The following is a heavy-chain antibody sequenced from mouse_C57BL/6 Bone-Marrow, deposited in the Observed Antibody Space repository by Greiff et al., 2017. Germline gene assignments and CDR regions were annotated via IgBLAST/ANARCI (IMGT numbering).Heavy chain of an antibody. CDR2: IYPGSGST. Sequence: QVQLQQPGAELVKPGASVKMSCKASGYTFTSYWITWVKQRPGQGLEWIGDIYPGSGSTNYNEKFKSKATLTVDPSSSTAYMQLSSLTSEDSAVYYCAREGLDWDVLWYFDVWGTGTTVTVSS. V-gene: IGHV1-55*01. CDR1: GYTFTSYW. D-gene: IGHD4-1*01. CDR3: AREGLDWDVLWYFDV. J-gene: IGHJ1*03.